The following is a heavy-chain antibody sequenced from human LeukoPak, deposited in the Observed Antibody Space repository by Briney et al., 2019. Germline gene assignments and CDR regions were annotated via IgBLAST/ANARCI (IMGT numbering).Heavy chain of an antibody. Sequence: PGGSLRLSCAASGFTFSSYSMNWVRQAPGKGLEWVAFIRYDGSNKYYADSVKGRFTISRDNSKNTLYLQMNSLRAEDTAVYYCAKALERFGDSYAFDIWGQGTMVTVSS. V-gene: IGHV3-30*02. CDR3: AKALERFGDSYAFDI. CDR2: IRYDGSNK. J-gene: IGHJ3*02. D-gene: IGHD2-21*02. CDR1: GFTFSSYS.